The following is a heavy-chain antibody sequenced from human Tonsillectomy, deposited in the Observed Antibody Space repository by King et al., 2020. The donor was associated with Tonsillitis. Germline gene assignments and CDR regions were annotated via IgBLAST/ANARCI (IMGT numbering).Heavy chain of an antibody. V-gene: IGHV3-13*05. Sequence: VQLVESGGGLVQPGGSLRLSCAASGFTFSSYDMHWVRQVTGKGLEWVSVIGTAGDPYYLGSVKGRFTISRENAKNSLYLQMNSLRAGDTAVYYCARGSAAAGVYHYAMDVWGQGTTVTVSS. D-gene: IGHD6-13*01. CDR3: ARGSAAAGVYHYAMDV. CDR1: GFTFSSYD. CDR2: IGTAGDP. J-gene: IGHJ6*02.